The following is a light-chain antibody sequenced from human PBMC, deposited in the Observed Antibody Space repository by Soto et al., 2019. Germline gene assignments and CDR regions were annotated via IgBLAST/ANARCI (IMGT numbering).Light chain of an antibody. CDR1: QRVLYSSNNKKY. V-gene: IGKV4-1*01. CDR2: WAS. J-gene: IGKJ5*01. Sequence: IVMTQSPDSLAVSLGERATINCKSIQRVLYSSNNKKYLAWYQKKPGQPPKLLIYWASTRESGVPDRFSGRGYGTDFTITINSLQDEDVAVYYCQQYYSTTITFGQGTRLEIK. CDR3: QQYYSTTIT.